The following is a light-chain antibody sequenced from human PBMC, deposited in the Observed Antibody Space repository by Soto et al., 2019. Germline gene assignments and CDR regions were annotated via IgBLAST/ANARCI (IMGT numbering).Light chain of an antibody. V-gene: IGLV2-11*01. CDR2: DVS. J-gene: IGLJ3*02. Sequence: QSVLTQPRSVSGSPGQSVTISCTGTNSDVGGYNYVSWYQQHPGKAPKVMIYDVSRRPSGVPDRFSGSKSGNTASLTISGLQAEDEADYYCCSYAGSYTFGVFGGGTKLTVL. CDR1: NSDVGGYNY. CDR3: CSYAGSYTFGV.